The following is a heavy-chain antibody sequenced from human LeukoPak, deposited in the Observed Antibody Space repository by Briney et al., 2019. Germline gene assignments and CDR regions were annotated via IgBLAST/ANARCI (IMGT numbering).Heavy chain of an antibody. V-gene: IGHV4-34*01. J-gene: IGHJ4*02. Sequence: SETLSLTCAVYGGSFSGYYWSWIRQPPGKGLEWIGEINHSGSTNYNPSLKSRVTISVDTSKNHFSLKLSSVTAADTAVYYCARLGSNVFDHWGQGTLVTVSS. D-gene: IGHD3-10*01. CDR1: GGSFSGYY. CDR2: INHSGST. CDR3: ARLGSNVFDH.